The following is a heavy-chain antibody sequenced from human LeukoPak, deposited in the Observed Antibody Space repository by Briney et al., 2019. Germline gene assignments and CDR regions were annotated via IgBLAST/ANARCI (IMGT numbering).Heavy chain of an antibody. V-gene: IGHV3-11*04. CDR3: ARGSDYSNYVPDY. CDR2: ISSSGSTI. Sequence: GGSLRLSWAASGFTFSDYYMSWIRQAPGKGLEWVSYISSSGSTIYYADPVKGRFTISRDNANNSLYLQMNSLRAEDTAVYYCARGSDYSNYVPDYWGQGTLVTVSS. D-gene: IGHD4-11*01. J-gene: IGHJ4*02. CDR1: GFTFSDYY.